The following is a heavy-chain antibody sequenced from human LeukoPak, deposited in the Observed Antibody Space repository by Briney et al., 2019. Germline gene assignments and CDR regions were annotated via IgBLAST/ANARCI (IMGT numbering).Heavy chain of an antibody. Sequence: ASVTVSCKASGYTFTSYGISWVRQAPGQGLEWMGWISAYNGNTNYAQKLQGRVTMTTDTSTSTAYMELRSLRSDDTAVSYCARIKVVVGLNPFDPWGQGTLVTVSS. CDR2: ISAYNGNT. CDR1: GYTFTSYG. CDR3: ARIKVVVGLNPFDP. D-gene: IGHD2-2*01. J-gene: IGHJ5*02. V-gene: IGHV1-18*01.